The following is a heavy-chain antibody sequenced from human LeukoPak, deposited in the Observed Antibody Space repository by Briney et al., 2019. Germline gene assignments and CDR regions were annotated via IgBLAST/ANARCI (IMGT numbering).Heavy chain of an antibody. CDR1: GFTFGSYA. V-gene: IGHV3-23*01. Sequence: GGSLRLSCAASGFTFGSYAMSWVRQAPGKGLEWVSVISSSGGSTYYADSVKGRFTISRDNSKNTLYLQMNSLRAEDTAIYYCAKDLSRTGMIDYWGQGTLVTVPS. J-gene: IGHJ4*02. CDR2: ISSSGGST. D-gene: IGHD1-1*01. CDR3: AKDLSRTGMIDY.